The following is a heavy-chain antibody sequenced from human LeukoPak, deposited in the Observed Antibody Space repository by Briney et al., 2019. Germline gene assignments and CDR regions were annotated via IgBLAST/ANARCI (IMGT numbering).Heavy chain of an antibody. D-gene: IGHD1-26*01. CDR3: TRASSGTQDAFDI. J-gene: IGHJ3*02. CDR1: GFTFSSYS. V-gene: IGHV3-21*01. Sequence: PGGSLRLSCAASGFTFSSYSMNWVRQAPGKGLEWVSSISYAGSVKGRFTISRDNAKNSVYLQMTTLRAEETVVYNMTRASSGTQDAFDITGAGTMVTVSS. CDR2: IS.